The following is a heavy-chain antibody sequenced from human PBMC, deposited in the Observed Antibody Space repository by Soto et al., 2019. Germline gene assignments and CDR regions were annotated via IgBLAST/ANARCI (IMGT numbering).Heavy chain of an antibody. CDR3: ARDDYYGSRRMGLWKVNYYYYGMDV. Sequence: QVQLVESGGGVVQPGRSLRLSCAASGFTFSSYAMHWVRQAPGKGLEWVAVISYDGSNKYYADSVKGRFTISRDNSKNTLYLQMNSLRAEDTAVYYCARDDYYGSRRMGLWKVNYYYYGMDVWGQGTTVTVSS. CDR2: ISYDGSNK. D-gene: IGHD3-10*01. CDR1: GFTFSSYA. V-gene: IGHV3-30-3*01. J-gene: IGHJ6*02.